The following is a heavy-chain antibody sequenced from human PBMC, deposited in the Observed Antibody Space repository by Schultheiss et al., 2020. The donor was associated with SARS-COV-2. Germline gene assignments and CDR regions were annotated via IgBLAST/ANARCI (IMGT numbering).Heavy chain of an antibody. CDR3: ARVDSSAWDGMDV. V-gene: IGHV3-48*04. J-gene: IGHJ6*02. CDR2: ISWNSGSI. D-gene: IGHD6-19*01. CDR1: GFTFSSYG. Sequence: GESLKISCAASGFTFSSYGMHWVRQAPGKGLEWVSGISWNSGSIGYADSVKGRFTISRDNAKNSLFLQMNSLRAEDTAVYFCARVDSSAWDGMDVWGQGTKVTVSS.